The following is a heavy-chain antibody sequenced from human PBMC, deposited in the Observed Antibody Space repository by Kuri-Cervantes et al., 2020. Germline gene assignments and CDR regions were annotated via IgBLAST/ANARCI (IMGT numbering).Heavy chain of an antibody. D-gene: IGHD3-10*01. CDR1: GYTFTSYG. Sequence: ASVKVSCKASGYTFTSYGISWVRQAPGQGLEWMGWISAYNGNTNYAQKLQGRVTMTTDTSTSTAYMELSRLRSDDTAVYYCATSAPITMVRGVDYYYYGMDVWGQGTTVTVSS. CDR3: ATSAPITMVRGVDYYYYGMDV. J-gene: IGHJ6*02. CDR2: ISAYNGNT. V-gene: IGHV1-18*01.